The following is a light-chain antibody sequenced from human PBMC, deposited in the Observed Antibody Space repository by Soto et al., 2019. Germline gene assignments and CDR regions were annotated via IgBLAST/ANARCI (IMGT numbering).Light chain of an antibody. J-gene: IGKJ1*01. CDR2: KAS. CDR3: QQYNSYSRT. CDR1: QSISSW. V-gene: IGKV1-5*03. Sequence: DIQMTQSPSSLSASVGDEVTITCRASQSISSWLAWYQQKPGKAPKLLIYKASSLESGVPSRFSGSGSGTEFTLTISSLQPDDFATYYCQQYNSYSRTFGQGTKVDIK.